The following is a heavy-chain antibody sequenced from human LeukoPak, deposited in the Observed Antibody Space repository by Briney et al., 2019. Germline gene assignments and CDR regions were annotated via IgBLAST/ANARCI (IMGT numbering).Heavy chain of an antibody. J-gene: IGHJ4*02. CDR3: AKDRFCSAGNCYSRPTATTRFDY. D-gene: IGHD2-15*01. V-gene: IGHV3-23*01. Sequence: GSLRLSCAASGFTFSNYAMSWVRQAPGRGLEWVSAITGSGGSTYYADSVKGRFTISRDNSKNTLFLQMNSLRAEDTALYYCAKDRFCSAGNCYSRPTATTRFDYWGQGTLVTVSS. CDR1: GFTFSNYA. CDR2: ITGSGGST.